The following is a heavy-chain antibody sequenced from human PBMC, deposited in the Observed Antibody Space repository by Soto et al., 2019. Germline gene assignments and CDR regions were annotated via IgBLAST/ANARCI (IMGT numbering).Heavy chain of an antibody. D-gene: IGHD3-3*01. V-gene: IGHV1-24*01. CDR2: FDPEDGET. J-gene: IGHJ4*02. CDR3: ATDLLRFLEWNPNPKSRFDY. Sequence: ASVKVSCKVSGYTLTELSMHWVRQAPGKGLEWMGGFDPEDGETIYAQKFQGRVTMTEDTSTDTAYMELSSLRSEDTAVYYCATDLLRFLEWNPNPKSRFDYWGQGTLVTVSS. CDR1: GYTLTELS.